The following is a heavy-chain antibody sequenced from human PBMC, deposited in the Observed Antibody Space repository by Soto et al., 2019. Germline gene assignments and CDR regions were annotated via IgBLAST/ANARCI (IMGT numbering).Heavy chain of an antibody. CDR2: ISGSGGST. V-gene: IGHV3-23*01. D-gene: IGHD6-19*01. CDR1: GFTFSSYA. J-gene: IGHJ6*02. Sequence: LRLCCAASGFTFSSYAMSWVRQAAGKGLEWVSAISGSGGSTYYADSVKGRFTISRDNSKNTLYLQMNSLRAEDTAVYYCAKYRVAGTDYYYYGMDVWGQGTTVTVSS. CDR3: AKYRVAGTDYYYYGMDV.